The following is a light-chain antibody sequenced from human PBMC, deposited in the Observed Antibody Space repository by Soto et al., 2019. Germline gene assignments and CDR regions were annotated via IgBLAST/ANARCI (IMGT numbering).Light chain of an antibody. V-gene: IGKV3-15*01. CDR3: QQYNKWAYT. CDR1: QHVSRN. CDR2: RAS. Sequence: EIVMTQSPATLSVSPGGSATLSCRASQHVSRNLAWYRQKPGQAPTLLIYRASTRATGIPATFSGSGSRTEFPLTISCLQSQDLDVYYCQQYNKWAYTFGQWTKLEI. J-gene: IGKJ2*01.